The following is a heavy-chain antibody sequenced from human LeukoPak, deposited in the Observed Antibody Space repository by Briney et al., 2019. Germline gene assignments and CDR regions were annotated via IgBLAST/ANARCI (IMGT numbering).Heavy chain of an antibody. CDR2: IYYSGST. CDR3: ARENDSYGLSGQYYYYYYYMDV. D-gene: IGHD5-18*01. J-gene: IGHJ6*03. Sequence: SETLSLTCTVSGVSISSSRYYWGWIRQPPGKGLEWIGSIYYSGSTYYNPSLKSRVTISVDTSKNQFSLKLSSVTAADTAVYYCARENDSYGLSGQYYYYYYYMDVWGKGTTVTVSS. CDR1: GVSISSSRYY. V-gene: IGHV4-39*07.